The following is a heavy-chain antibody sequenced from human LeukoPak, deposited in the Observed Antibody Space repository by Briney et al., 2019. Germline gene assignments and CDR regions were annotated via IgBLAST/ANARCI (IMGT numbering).Heavy chain of an antibody. Sequence: PSETLSLTCAVYGGSFSDYYWSWIRQPPGKGLEWIGYIYYSGSTYYNPSLKSRVTISVDTSKNQFSLKLSSVTAADTAVYYCARARSPDIVATIHPIDYWGQGTLVTVSS. V-gene: IGHV4-30-4*01. CDR3: ARARSPDIVATIHPIDY. D-gene: IGHD5-12*01. CDR1: GGSFSDYY. J-gene: IGHJ4*02. CDR2: IYYSGST.